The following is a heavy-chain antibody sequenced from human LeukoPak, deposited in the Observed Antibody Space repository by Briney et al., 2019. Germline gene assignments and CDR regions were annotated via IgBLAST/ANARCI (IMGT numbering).Heavy chain of an antibody. CDR3: ARTYSSSWFDAFDI. CDR1: GGSISSSSYY. D-gene: IGHD6-13*01. V-gene: IGHV4-39*01. Sequence: PSETLSLTCTVSGGSISSSSYYWGWIRQPPGKGLEWIGSIYYSGSTYYNPSLKSRVTISVDTSKNQFSLKLSSVTAADTAVYYCARTYSSSWFDAFDIWGRGTMVTVSS. CDR2: IYYSGST. J-gene: IGHJ3*02.